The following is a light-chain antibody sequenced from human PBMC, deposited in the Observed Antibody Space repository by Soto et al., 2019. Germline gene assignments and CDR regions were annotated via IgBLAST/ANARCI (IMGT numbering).Light chain of an antibody. Sequence: EIVLTQLPTTLSLSPGERATLSCRASQIISSHLDWYQQKPGQAPRLLIYDASNRATGIPARFSGSGSGTDFTLTISSLGPEDFAVYYCQQRSNWKGTFGPGTKVDIK. CDR2: DAS. J-gene: IGKJ3*01. V-gene: IGKV3-11*01. CDR3: QQRSNWKGT. CDR1: QIISSH.